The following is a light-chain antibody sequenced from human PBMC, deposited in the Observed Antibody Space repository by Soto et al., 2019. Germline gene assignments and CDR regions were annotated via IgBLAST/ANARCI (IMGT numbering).Light chain of an antibody. V-gene: IGKV3-11*01. CDR2: DAS. CDR1: QSVSSY. J-gene: IGKJ2*01. Sequence: EIVLTQSPATLSLSPGERATLSCRASQSVSSYLAWYQPKPGQAPRLLIYDASNRATGIPARFSGSGSGTDFTLTISSLEPEDFVVYYCQKRSNWPPYTFGQGTKLEIK. CDR3: QKRSNWPPYT.